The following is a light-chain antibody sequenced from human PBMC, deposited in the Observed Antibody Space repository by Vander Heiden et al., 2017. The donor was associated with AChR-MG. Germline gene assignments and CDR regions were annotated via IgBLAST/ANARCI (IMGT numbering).Light chain of an antibody. Sequence: DIQMTQSPSSLSASVGDRVTITCQASQDISNYLNWYQHKPGKAPELLIYDASNLETGVPSRFSGSGSGTDFTFTISSLQPEDIATYYCQQDDNLPLTFGPGTKVDIK. CDR3: QQDDNLPLT. CDR2: DAS. CDR1: QDISNY. V-gene: IGKV1-33*01. J-gene: IGKJ3*01.